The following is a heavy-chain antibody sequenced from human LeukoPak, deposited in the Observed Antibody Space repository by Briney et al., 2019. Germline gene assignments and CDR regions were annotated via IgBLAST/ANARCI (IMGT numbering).Heavy chain of an antibody. Sequence: GASVKVSCKASGYTFTSYDINWVRQATGQGLEWMGWMNPNSGNTGYAQKFQGRVTMTRNISISTAHMELSSLRSEDTAVYYCARMYYYDSSGYYRHFDYWGQGTLVTVSS. CDR1: GYTFTSYD. D-gene: IGHD3-22*01. CDR3: ARMYYYDSSGYYRHFDY. J-gene: IGHJ4*02. CDR2: MNPNSGNT. V-gene: IGHV1-8*01.